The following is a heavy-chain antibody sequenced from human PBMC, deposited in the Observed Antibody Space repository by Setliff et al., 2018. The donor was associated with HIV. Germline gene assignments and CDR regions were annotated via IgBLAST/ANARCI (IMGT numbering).Heavy chain of an antibody. J-gene: IGHJ6*03. CDR2: SYDNGIISGSR. V-gene: IGHV4-39*07. D-gene: IGHD2-15*01. Sequence: PSEPLSLPCTLSGGSIRSSNYYWGGVRQSPEKGLERMAKSYDNGIISGSRKFNPSLKSRVTISVDKSKSQFSRKLNSVTAADTAGYYCARVTRDTNIAVIVDAIHVAYHMDVWGKGTTVTVPS. CDR3: ARVTRDTNIAVIVDAIHVAYHMDV. CDR1: GGSIRSSNYY.